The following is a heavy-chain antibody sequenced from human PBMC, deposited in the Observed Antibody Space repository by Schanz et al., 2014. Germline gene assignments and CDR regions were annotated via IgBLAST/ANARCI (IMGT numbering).Heavy chain of an antibody. J-gene: IGHJ4*02. CDR1: GFTFSTHA. Sequence: EVQLLESGGGLVQPGGSLRLSCAASGFTFSTHAMHWVLQAPGKGPEWVANIKHDGSVKDYVDSVEGRFTISRDNAKRSLFLQMNSLRVEDTAVYFCVSQTGSPNYWGQGTLVTVSS. D-gene: IGHD6-13*01. CDR2: IKHDGSVK. V-gene: IGHV3-7*02. CDR3: VSQTGSPNY.